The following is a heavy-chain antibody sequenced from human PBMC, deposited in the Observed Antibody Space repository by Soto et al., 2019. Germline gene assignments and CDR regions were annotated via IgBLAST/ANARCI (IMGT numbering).Heavy chain of an antibody. CDR3: AREKGLVVVAATCFDY. CDR2: ISYDGSNK. J-gene: IGHJ4*02. D-gene: IGHD2-15*01. CDR1: GFTFSSYA. V-gene: IGHV3-30-3*01. Sequence: QVQLVESGGGVVQPGRSLRLSCAASGFTFSSYAMHWVRQAPGKGLEWVAVISYDGSNKYYADSVKGRFTISRDNSKNTLYPQMNSLRAEDTAVYYCAREKGLVVVAATCFDYWGQGTLVTVSS.